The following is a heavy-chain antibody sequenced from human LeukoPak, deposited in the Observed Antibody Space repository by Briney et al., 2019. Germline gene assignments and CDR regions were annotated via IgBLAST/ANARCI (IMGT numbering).Heavy chain of an antibody. CDR1: GFTFSNYG. CDR3: ARDSHWSFDY. Sequence: GGSLRLSCAASGFTFSNYGMHWVHQAPGKGLEWVAFIKYDGSKKYYADSVKGRFTISRDTSKNTLYLQMDRLRVEDTAVYYCARDSHWSFDYWGQGTLVTVSS. J-gene: IGHJ4*02. CDR2: IKYDGSKK. V-gene: IGHV3-30*02. D-gene: IGHD1-1*01.